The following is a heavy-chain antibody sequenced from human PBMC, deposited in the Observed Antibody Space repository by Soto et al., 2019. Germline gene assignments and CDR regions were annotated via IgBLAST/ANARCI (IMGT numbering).Heavy chain of an antibody. Sequence: SETLSLTCTVSGGSISSSSYYWGWIRQPPGKGLEWIGSIYYSGSTYYNPSLKSRVTISVDTSKNQFSLMLSSVTAADTAVYYCARALHIVVVTASYYFDYWGQGTLVTVSS. V-gene: IGHV4-39*01. CDR3: ARALHIVVVTASYYFDY. CDR1: GGSISSSSYY. J-gene: IGHJ4*02. D-gene: IGHD2-21*02. CDR2: IYYSGST.